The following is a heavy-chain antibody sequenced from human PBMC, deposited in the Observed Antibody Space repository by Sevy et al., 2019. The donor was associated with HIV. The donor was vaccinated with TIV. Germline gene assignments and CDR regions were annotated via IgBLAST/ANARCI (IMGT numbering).Heavy chain of an antibody. CDR2: INDSGIT. Sequence: SETLSFTCAVHGGSFSGYYWSWIRESPGKGLEWIGEINDSGITNYNPSLKSRVTISVDTSKKEFSLRLSSVTAADTAVYYCARSPPVVVVPGAPSWFDPWGQGTLVTVSS. V-gene: IGHV4-34*01. CDR3: ARSPPVVVVPGAPSWFDP. J-gene: IGHJ5*02. CDR1: GGSFSGYY. D-gene: IGHD2-2*01.